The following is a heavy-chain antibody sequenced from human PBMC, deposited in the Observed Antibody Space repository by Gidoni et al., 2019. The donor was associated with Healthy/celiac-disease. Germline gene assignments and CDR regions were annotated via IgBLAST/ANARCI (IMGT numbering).Heavy chain of an antibody. V-gene: IGHV3-33*01. CDR2: IWYDGSNK. CDR3: ARAYSSSWYLGGWFDP. J-gene: IGHJ5*02. D-gene: IGHD6-13*01. Sequence: QVQLVESGGGVVQPGRSLRLSCAASGFTFSSYGMHWVRQAPGKGLEWVAVIWYDGSNKYYADSVKGRFTISRDNSKNTLYLQMNSLRAEDTAVYYCARAYSSSWYLGGWFDPWGQGTLVTVSS. CDR1: GFTFSSYG.